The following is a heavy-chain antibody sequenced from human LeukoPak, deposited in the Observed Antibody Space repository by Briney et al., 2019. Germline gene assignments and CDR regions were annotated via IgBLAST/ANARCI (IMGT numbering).Heavy chain of an antibody. D-gene: IGHD5-18*01. CDR3: ASYGVVSDSFYFDY. V-gene: IGHV1-69*05. J-gene: IGHJ4*02. Sequence: ASVEVSCKASGGTFSSYAISWVRQAPGQGLEWMGGIIPIFGTANYAQKFQGRVTITTDESTSTAYMELSSLRSEDTAVYYCASYGVVSDSFYFDYWGQGTLVTVSS. CDR1: GGTFSSYA. CDR2: IIPIFGTA.